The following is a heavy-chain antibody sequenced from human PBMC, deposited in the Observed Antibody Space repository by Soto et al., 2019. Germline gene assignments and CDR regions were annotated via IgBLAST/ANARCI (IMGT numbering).Heavy chain of an antibody. CDR3: ARDHPHSYGVYYFDY. CDR1: GASISGGGYY. CDR2: VYSSGST. D-gene: IGHD5-18*01. J-gene: IGHJ4*02. V-gene: IGHV4-61*08. Sequence: SETLSLTCTVSGASISGGGYYWSWIRQPPGKGLEWIGYVYSSGSTHYNPSLQSRVTISADTSKNQVSLKVNSVTAADTAVYYCARDHPHSYGVYYFDYWGQGTPVTVSS.